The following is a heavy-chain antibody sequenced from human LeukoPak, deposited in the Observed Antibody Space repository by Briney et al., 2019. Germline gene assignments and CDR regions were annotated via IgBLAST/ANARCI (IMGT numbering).Heavy chain of an antibody. J-gene: IGHJ4*02. Sequence: SETLSLTCTVSGGSISSSSYYWGWIRQPPGKGLEWIGSIYYSGSTYYNPSLKSRVTISVDTSKNQFSLKLSSVTAADTAVYYRASLIVGATTSAHFDYWGQGTLVTVSS. D-gene: IGHD1-26*01. CDR3: ASLIVGATTSAHFDY. CDR2: IYYSGST. CDR1: GGSISSSSYY. V-gene: IGHV4-39*07.